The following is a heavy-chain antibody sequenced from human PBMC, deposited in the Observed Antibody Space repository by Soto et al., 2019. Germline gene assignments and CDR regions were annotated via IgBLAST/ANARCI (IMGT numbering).Heavy chain of an antibody. Sequence: EVQLVDSGGGLVQPGGSLRLSCAASGFTFSNYWMSWVRQAPGKGPERVANIRQDGSETYYVDSVKGRFTVSRDNAKNSLYLQMNSLRVEDTAVYYCARAGDTAYRYFDYCGQGTLVTVSS. D-gene: IGHD5-18*01. J-gene: IGHJ4*02. CDR3: ARAGDTAYRYFDY. CDR2: IRQDGSET. V-gene: IGHV3-7*01. CDR1: GFTFSNYW.